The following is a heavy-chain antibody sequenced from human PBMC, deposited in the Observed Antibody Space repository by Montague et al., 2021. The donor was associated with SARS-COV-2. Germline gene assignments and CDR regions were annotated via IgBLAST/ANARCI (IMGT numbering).Heavy chain of an antibody. CDR1: GITCNTYW. CDR3: AGAVGPYFYYGMDV. CDR2: INHDGSIA. D-gene: IGHD3-9*01. J-gene: IGHJ6*02. Sequence: SLRLSCAAAGITCNTYWMHWVRLVVGKGLVWVSRINHDGSIATYADSVKGRFAISRDNAKNTLFLQMNSLTVEDTAVYYCAGAVGPYFYYGMDVWGQGTTVTVS. V-gene: IGHV3-74*01.